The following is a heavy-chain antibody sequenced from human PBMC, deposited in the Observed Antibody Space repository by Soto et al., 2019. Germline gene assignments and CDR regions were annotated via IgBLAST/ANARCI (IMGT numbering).Heavy chain of an antibody. J-gene: IGHJ4*02. V-gene: IGHV1-69*19. CDR2: ISPMFGAA. Sequence: QVQLVQSGAEMKKPGSSVKVSCQSSGGTFNTYAMNWVRQAPGQVPEWMGDISPMFGAANYEPKFQGRATIPADESTGTSYMKFGIFTSEDTPLYFCARDVQFHTPAFGYWGQGTRVTVSS. CDR1: GGTFNTYA. D-gene: IGHD3-3*01. CDR3: ARDVQFHTPAFGY.